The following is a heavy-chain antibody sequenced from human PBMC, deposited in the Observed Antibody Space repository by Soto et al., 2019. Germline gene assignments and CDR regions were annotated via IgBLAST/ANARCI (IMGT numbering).Heavy chain of an antibody. Sequence: QVQVVQSGVEVRRPGSSVKVSCKASGDTFKNCVISWVRQAPGQGLEWMGGIIPLFGTTDFAQRFQGRLIITTDESTTTAYMELSRLRSEATATYYCAAELGFGKLSVVWGQGTTVIVSS. D-gene: IGHD3-10*01. CDR3: AAELGFGKLSVV. J-gene: IGHJ6*02. V-gene: IGHV1-69*01. CDR1: GDTFKNCV. CDR2: IIPLFGTT.